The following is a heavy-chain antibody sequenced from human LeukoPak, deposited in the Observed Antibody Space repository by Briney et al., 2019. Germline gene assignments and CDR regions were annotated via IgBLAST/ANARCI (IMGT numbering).Heavy chain of an antibody. D-gene: IGHD2-2*02. V-gene: IGHV4-39*07. CDR1: GGSISSSSYY. CDR3: ASWGPGYCSSTSCYTSAFDI. Sequence: PSETLSLTCTVSGGSISSSSYYWGWIRQPPGKGLEWIGSIYYSGSTYYNPSLKSRVTISVDTSKNQFSLKLSSVTAADTAVYYCASWGPGYCSSTSCYTSAFDIWGQGTMVTVSS. CDR2: IYYSGST. J-gene: IGHJ3*02.